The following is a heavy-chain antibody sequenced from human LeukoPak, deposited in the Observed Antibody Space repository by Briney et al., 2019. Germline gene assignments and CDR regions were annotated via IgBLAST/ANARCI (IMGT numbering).Heavy chain of an antibody. CDR1: GFTFSNYA. V-gene: IGHV3-33*08. J-gene: IGHJ4*02. CDR3: ARDYYDSSGLLDY. Sequence: GGSLRLSCAASGFTFSNYAMSWVRQAPGKGLEWVAVIWYDGSNKYYADSVKGRFTISRDNSKNTLYLQMNSLRAEDTAVYYCARDYYDSSGLLDYWGQGTLVTVSS. CDR2: IWYDGSNK. D-gene: IGHD3-22*01.